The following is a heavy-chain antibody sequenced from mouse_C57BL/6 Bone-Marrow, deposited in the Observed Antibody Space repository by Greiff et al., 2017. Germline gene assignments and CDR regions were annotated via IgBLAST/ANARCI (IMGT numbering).Heavy chain of an antibody. Sequence: EVQLVESGGGLVKPGGSLKLSCAASGFTFSSYTMSWVRQTPEKRLEWVATISGGGGNTYYPDSVKGRFTISRDNAKNTLYLQMSSLRSEDTALYYCARRDYYGPWFAYWGQGTLVTVSA. J-gene: IGHJ3*01. V-gene: IGHV5-9*01. CDR2: ISGGGGNT. CDR3: ARRDYYGPWFAY. D-gene: IGHD1-1*01. CDR1: GFTFSSYT.